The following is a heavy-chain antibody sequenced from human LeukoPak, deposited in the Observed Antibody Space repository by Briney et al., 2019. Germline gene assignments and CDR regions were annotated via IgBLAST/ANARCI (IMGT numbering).Heavy chain of an antibody. V-gene: IGHV4-39*01. CDR2: ISYRGST. CDR3: ATSPGADYGGDHWFDP. Sequence: PSETLSLTCTVSGGSLTSIHDYCGWIRQPPGKGMEWIVCISYRGSTHYNPSLKRRVTMPVHTPKNQFSLKRRSVTATDTAVYHCATSPGADYGGDHWFDPWGQGTLVTVSS. D-gene: IGHD4-23*01. J-gene: IGHJ5*02. CDR1: GGSLTSIHDY.